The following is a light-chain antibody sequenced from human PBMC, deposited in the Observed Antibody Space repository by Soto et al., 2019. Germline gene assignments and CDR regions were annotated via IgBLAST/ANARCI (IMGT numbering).Light chain of an antibody. J-gene: IGKJ3*01. CDR3: QKYDSAPPFT. V-gene: IGKV1-27*01. CDR1: QGISNY. Sequence: DIQMTQSPSSLSASVGDRVTITCRASQGISNYLAWNQQKPGKVPNLLIYAASTLQSGVPSRFSGSGSGTDFTLTISSLQPEDVATYYCQKYDSAPPFTFGPGTKVDIE. CDR2: AAS.